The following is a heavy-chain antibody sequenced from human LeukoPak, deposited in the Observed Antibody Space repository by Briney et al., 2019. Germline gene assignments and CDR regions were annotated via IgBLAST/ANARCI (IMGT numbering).Heavy chain of an antibody. CDR2: MKEDGSDI. J-gene: IGHJ4*02. Sequence: GGSLRLSCVASGFSLNSYTMSGVRQAPAKGLEWVVKMKEDGSDIYYVDSVKGRFTNCRDNAKNSLCLQMSSPRVEETAVYYCARGSARYLDNWGQGTLVTVSS. CDR3: ARGSARYLDN. V-gene: IGHV3-7*01. CDR1: GFSLNSYT. D-gene: IGHD3-9*01.